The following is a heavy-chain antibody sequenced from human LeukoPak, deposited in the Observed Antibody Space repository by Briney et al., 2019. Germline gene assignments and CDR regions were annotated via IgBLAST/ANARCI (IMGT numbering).Heavy chain of an antibody. J-gene: IGHJ4*02. CDR2: IYHSGST. CDR3: ARSPRPLSGSYPYYFDY. V-gene: IGHV4-59*08. D-gene: IGHD3-10*01. Sequence: PSETLSLTCTVSGGSISSYYWSWIRQPPGKGLEWIGSIYHSGSTYYNPSLKSRVTISVDTSKNQFSLKLSSVTAADTAVYYCARSPRPLSGSYPYYFDYWGQGTLVTVSS. CDR1: GGSISSYY.